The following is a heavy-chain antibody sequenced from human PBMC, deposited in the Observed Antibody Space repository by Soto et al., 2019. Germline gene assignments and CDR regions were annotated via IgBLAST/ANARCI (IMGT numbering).Heavy chain of an antibody. J-gene: IGHJ4*02. CDR1: EFSFDDYA. Sequence: GGSLKHSCAASEFSFDDYAMSWVRQAPGKRLEWVTSNTYTVVSTYYADTVKGRFTISRDNSKNTLYLQMNSLRAEDTAVYYCAREGGSGPDYWGQGTLVTVSS. V-gene: IGHV3-23*01. D-gene: IGHD6-19*01. CDR2: NTYTVVST. CDR3: AREGGSGPDY.